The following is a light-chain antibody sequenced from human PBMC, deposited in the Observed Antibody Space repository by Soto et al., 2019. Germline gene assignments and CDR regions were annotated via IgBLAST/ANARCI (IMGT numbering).Light chain of an antibody. CDR3: SSYAGSNNVV. J-gene: IGLJ2*01. CDR2: EVS. V-gene: IGLV2-8*01. Sequence: QSALTQPPSASGSPGKSVTISCTGTSSDVGGYNYVSWYQQHPGKAPKFMIYEVSKRPSGVPDRFSGSKSGNTASLTVSGLQAEDEADYYCSSYAGSNNVVFGGGTKLTVL. CDR1: SSDVGGYNY.